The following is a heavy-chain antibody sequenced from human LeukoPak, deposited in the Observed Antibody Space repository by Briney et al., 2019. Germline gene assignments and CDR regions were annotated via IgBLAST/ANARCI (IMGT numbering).Heavy chain of an antibody. CDR2: ISSSGSTI. V-gene: IGHV3-48*03. CDR1: GFTFSSYE. D-gene: IGHD2-2*01. CDR3: ARVSVVVPAAMLGLATRPRGAYGMDV. Sequence: GGSLRLSCAASGFTFSSYEMNWVRQAPGKGLEWVSYISSSGSTIYYADSVKGRFTISRDNAKNSLYLQMNSLRAEDTAVYYCARVSVVVPAAMLGLATRPRGAYGMDVWGQGTTVTVSS. J-gene: IGHJ6*02.